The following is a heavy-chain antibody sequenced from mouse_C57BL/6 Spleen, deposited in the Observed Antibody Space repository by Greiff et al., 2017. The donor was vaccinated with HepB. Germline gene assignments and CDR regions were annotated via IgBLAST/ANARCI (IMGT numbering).Heavy chain of an antibody. CDR1: GYTFTSYD. Sequence: VQLQQSGPELVKPGASVKLSCKASGYTFTSYDINWVKQRPGQGLEWIGWIYPRDGSTKYNEKFKGKATLTVDTSSSTAYMELHSLTSEDSAVYFCARGIYYDYDYFDYWGQGTTLTVSS. J-gene: IGHJ2*01. D-gene: IGHD2-4*01. CDR3: ARGIYYDYDYFDY. CDR2: IYPRDGST. V-gene: IGHV1-85*01.